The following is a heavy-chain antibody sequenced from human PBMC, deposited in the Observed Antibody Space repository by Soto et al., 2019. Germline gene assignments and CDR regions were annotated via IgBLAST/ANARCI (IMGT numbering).Heavy chain of an antibody. V-gene: IGHV1-3*01. CDR3: ARATVDYYYYYGLDV. J-gene: IGHJ6*02. D-gene: IGHD4-17*01. CDR2: INAGNGNT. CDR1: GYTFTSYA. Sequence: QVPLVQSGAEVKKPGASVKVSCKASGYTFTSYAMHWVRQAPGQRLEWMGWINAGNGNTKYSQKFQGRVTITRDTSASTAYMELSSLRSEDTAVYYCARATVDYYYYYGLDVWGQGTTVTVSS.